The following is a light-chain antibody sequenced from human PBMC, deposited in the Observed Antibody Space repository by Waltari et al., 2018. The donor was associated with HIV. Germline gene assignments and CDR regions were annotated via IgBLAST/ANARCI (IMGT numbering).Light chain of an antibody. CDR3: QVWDSSSDAYV. CDR2: YDR. V-gene: IGLV3-21*04. Sequence: SYVLAQPPSVSVAPGKTARITCGGDNIGRKSVYWYQQKPGQAPVVVIYYDRDRPSGIPERFSGSNSGNTATLTISRVEAGDEADYYCQVWDSSSDAYVFGTGTKVTVL. CDR1: NIGRKS. J-gene: IGLJ1*01.